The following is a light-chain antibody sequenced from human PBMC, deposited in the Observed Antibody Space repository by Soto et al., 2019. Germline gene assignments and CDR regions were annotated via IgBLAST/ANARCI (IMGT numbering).Light chain of an antibody. CDR2: NGA. Sequence: DIQMTQSPSSLSASVGDRVTITCRASQSISHFVNWYQQRPGKAPKFLIYNGANLQSGVPSRFRGSGSGADFTLTISGLQPEAFATYYCQQGYSLPFTFGLGTKLEIK. V-gene: IGKV1-39*01. CDR1: QSISHF. CDR3: QQGYSLPFT. J-gene: IGKJ2*01.